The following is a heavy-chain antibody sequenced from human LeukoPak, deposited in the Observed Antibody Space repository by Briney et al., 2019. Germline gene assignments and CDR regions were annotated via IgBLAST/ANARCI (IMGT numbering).Heavy chain of an antibody. V-gene: IGHV3-7*01. D-gene: IGHD3-22*01. CDR2: IKKDGTEK. CDR3: ARHVRPFYYDSSGYDY. Sequence: GGSLRLSCAASGFTFSSYWMSWVRQAPGKGLEWVANIKKDGTEKKYVDSVKGRFTISRDNAKNSLYLQMNSLRAEDTAVYYCARHVRPFYYDSSGYDYWGQGTLVTVSS. CDR1: GFTFSSYW. J-gene: IGHJ4*02.